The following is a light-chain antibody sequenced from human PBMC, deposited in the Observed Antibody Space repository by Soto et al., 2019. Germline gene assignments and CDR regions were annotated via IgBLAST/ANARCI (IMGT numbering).Light chain of an antibody. Sequence: QSALTQPASVSASPGQSITISCTGTSSDVGGYNYVSWYQQHPGKAPKLMIYDVSNRPSGVSNRFSGSKSGNTASLTISGIQAEDEADYYCSAYTSSSTVVFGGGTKLTVL. CDR2: DVS. V-gene: IGLV2-14*01. J-gene: IGLJ2*01. CDR3: SAYTSSSTVV. CDR1: SSDVGGYNY.